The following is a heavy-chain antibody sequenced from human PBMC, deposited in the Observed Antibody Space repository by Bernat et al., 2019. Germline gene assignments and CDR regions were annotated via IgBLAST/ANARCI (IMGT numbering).Heavy chain of an antibody. CDR3: ASSLSGLDY. CDR1: GGTFSSYT. D-gene: IGHD6-19*01. Sequence: QVKLVQSGAEVKKPGSSVKVSCKASGGTFSSYTISWVRQAPGQGLEWMVRIIPILGIANYAQKFQGRVTITADKSTSTAYMELSSLRSEDTAVYYCASSLSGLDYWGQGTLVTVSS. V-gene: IGHV1-69*02. CDR2: IIPILGIA. J-gene: IGHJ4*02.